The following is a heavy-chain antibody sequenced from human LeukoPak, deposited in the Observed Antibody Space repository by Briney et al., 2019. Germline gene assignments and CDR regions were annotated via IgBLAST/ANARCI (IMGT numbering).Heavy chain of an antibody. J-gene: IGHJ6*02. D-gene: IGHD6-19*01. V-gene: IGHV3-11*01. CDR1: GFTFSDYY. CDR2: ISSSGSTI. CDR3: ARDMGEAYVRYSSGWYFFHYYYGMDV. Sequence: GGSLRLSCAASGFTFSDYYMSWIRQAPGKGLGWVSYISSSGSTIYYADSVKGRFTISRDNAKNSLYLQMNSLRAEDTAVYYCARDMGEAYVRYSSGWYFFHYYYGMDVWGQGTTVTVSS.